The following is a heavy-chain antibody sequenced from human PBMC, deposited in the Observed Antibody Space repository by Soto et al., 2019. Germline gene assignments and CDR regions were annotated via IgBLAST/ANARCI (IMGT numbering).Heavy chain of an antibody. CDR2: FSAHNGKT. CDR1: GYTFTSYG. Sequence: QVQLVQSGAEVKKPGASVKVSCKASGYTFTSYGISWVRQAPGQGLAWLGWFSAHNGKTKYPQKLQGRVTMTTDTSTSTAYMELRSLRSDDTAVYYCARDLSYGLCDYWGQGTLVTVSS. CDR3: ARDLSYGLCDY. J-gene: IGHJ4*02. D-gene: IGHD5-18*01. V-gene: IGHV1-18*01.